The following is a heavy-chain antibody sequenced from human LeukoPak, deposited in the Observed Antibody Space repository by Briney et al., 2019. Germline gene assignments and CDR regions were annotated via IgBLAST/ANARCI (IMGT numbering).Heavy chain of an antibody. V-gene: IGHV4-4*07. CDR2: IYSSGNT. D-gene: IGHD3-10*01. J-gene: IGHJ4*02. Sequence: SETLSLTCTVSGGSISNYYWSWIRQPAGKRLEWLGRIYSSGNTNYNPSLESRVTVSVDTSKNQFSLKLSSVTAADTAVYYCAREHMVRGVINRWGQGALVTVSS. CDR1: GGSISNYY. CDR3: AREHMVRGVINR.